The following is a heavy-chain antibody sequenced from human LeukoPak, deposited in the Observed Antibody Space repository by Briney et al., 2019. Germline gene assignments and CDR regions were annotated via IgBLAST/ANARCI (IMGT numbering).Heavy chain of an antibody. Sequence: ASVKVSCKASGYTFTGYYMHWVRQAPGQGLEWMGWINPNSGGTDYAQKFQGRVTMTRDTSIGTAYMELSRLRSDDTAVYYCARDLHFDDSSGDWGQGTLVTVSS. J-gene: IGHJ4*02. CDR2: INPNSGGT. CDR1: GYTFTGYY. CDR3: ARDLHFDDSSGD. V-gene: IGHV1-2*02. D-gene: IGHD3-22*01.